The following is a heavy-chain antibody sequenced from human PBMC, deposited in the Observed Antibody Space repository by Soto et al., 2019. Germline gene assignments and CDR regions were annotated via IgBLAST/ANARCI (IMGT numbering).Heavy chain of an antibody. CDR1: GGSISSGDYY. D-gene: IGHD1-26*01. CDR2: IYYSGST. V-gene: IGHV4-30-4*02. Sequence: SETLSLTCTVSGGSISSGDYYWSWIRQPPGKGLEWIGYIYYSGSTYYNPSLKSRVTISVDTSKNQFSLKLSSVTAADTAVYYCARGAGEEVKYYYGMDVWGQGTTVTV. CDR3: ARGAGEEVKYYYGMDV. J-gene: IGHJ6*02.